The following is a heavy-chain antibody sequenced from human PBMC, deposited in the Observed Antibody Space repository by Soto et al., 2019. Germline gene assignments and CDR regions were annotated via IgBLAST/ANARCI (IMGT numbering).Heavy chain of an antibody. Sequence: SETLSLTCAVYGGSFSGYYWSWIRQPPGKGLEWIGEINHSGSTNYNPSLKSRVTISVDTSKNQFSLKLSSVTAADTAVYYCAKERGYDYVWGSYRYTAFDYWGQGTLVTVSS. CDR1: GGSFSGYY. D-gene: IGHD3-16*02. CDR3: AKERGYDYVWGSYRYTAFDY. CDR2: INHSGST. J-gene: IGHJ4*02. V-gene: IGHV4-34*01.